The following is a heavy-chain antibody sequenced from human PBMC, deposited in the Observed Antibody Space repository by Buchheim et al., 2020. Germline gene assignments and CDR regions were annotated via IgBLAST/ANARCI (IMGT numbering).Heavy chain of an antibody. D-gene: IGHD2-15*01. V-gene: IGHV3-30*18. Sequence: QVQLVESGGGVVQPGRSLRLSCAASGFTFSSYGMHWVRQAPGKGLEWVAGIFYVGSTTNYADSVQGRFTISRDNSTTPLYWQRNNLREEDTAVYYCAKDIRGCCSGGSCSRNVPDDYWDGMDVGARET. J-gene: IGHJ6*02. CDR1: GFTFSSYG. CDR2: IFYVGSTT. CDR3: AKDIRGCCSGGSCSRNVPDDYWDGMDV.